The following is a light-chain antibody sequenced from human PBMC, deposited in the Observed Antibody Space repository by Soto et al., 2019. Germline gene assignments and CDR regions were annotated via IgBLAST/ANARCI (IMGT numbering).Light chain of an antibody. V-gene: IGLV2-11*01. CDR1: SSDVGAYDH. Sequence: QSALTQPRSVSGSPGQSLTISCTGTSSDVGAYDHVSWYQQHPGKAPNLMIYDVSKRPSGVPDRFSGSKSGNTASLTLSGLQGDEEADYYCSSYAGSNNSYVFGTGTKLTVL. J-gene: IGLJ1*01. CDR2: DVS. CDR3: SSYAGSNNSYV.